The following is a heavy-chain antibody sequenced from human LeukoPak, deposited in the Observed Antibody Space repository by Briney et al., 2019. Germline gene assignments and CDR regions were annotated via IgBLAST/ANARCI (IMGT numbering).Heavy chain of an antibody. CDR1: GFTFSSYG. D-gene: IGHD3-10*01. V-gene: IGHV3-30*02. Sequence: GGSLRLSCAASGFTFSSYGMHWVRQAPGKGLEWVAFIRYDGSNKYYADSVKGRFTISRDNSKNTLYLQMNSLRAEDTAVYYCARGPARYYYGSGSPVYFDYWGQGTLVTVSS. CDR3: ARGPARYYYGSGSPVYFDY. CDR2: IRYDGSNK. J-gene: IGHJ4*02.